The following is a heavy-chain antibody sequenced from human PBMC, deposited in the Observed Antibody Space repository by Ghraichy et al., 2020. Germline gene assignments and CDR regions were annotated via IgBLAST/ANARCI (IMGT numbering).Heavy chain of an antibody. J-gene: IGHJ2*01. Sequence: GESLNISCKGSGYSFTSYWIGWVRQMPGKGLEWMGIIYPGDSDTRYSPSFQGQVTISADKSISTAYLQWSSLKASDTAMYYCARLFSRYYYDSSGNSYWYFDLWGRGTLVTVSS. CDR3: ARLFSRYYYDSSGNSYWYFDL. CDR1: GYSFTSYW. V-gene: IGHV5-51*01. D-gene: IGHD3-22*01. CDR2: IYPGDSDT.